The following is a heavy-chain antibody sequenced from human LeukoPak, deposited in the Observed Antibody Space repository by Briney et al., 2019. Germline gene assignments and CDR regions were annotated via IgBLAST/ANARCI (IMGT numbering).Heavy chain of an antibody. Sequence: GGSLRLSCAASGFTFSSYAMSWVRQAPGKGLEWVSAISGRGGSTYYADSVKGRFTISRDNSKNTLYLQMNSLRTEDTALYYCAKDITMVRGVSSCWGQGTLVTVFS. CDR1: GFTFSSYA. V-gene: IGHV3-23*01. CDR3: AKDITMVRGVSSC. CDR2: ISGRGGST. D-gene: IGHD3-10*01. J-gene: IGHJ4*02.